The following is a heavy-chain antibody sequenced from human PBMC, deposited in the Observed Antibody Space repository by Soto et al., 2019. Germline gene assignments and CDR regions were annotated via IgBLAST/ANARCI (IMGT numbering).Heavy chain of an antibody. D-gene: IGHD2-21*01. CDR1: ADTFTGYT. CDR2: VIPILGAS. J-gene: IGHJ4*02. V-gene: IGHV1-69*08. Sequence: QVQLVESGAEVKKLGSSVKVSCKASADTFTGYTVTWVRQAPGQGLEWVGRVIPILGASNFAQKFQGRVTISADKSTDTAYMFLTGLTSEDTAVYYCARSRGSCYSIFDSWGQGTLVTVSS. CDR3: ARSRGSCYSIFDS.